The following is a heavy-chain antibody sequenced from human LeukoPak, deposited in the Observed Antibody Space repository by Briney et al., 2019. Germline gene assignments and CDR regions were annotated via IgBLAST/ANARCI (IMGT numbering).Heavy chain of an antibody. CDR1: GFTFSSYG. D-gene: IGHD4-11*01. Sequence: GGSLRLSCAASGFTFSSYGMHWVRQAPGKGLEWVAVISYDGSNKYYADSVKGRFTISRDNSKNTLYLQTNSLRAEDTAVYYCAKDDPVNQTFDYWGQGTLVTVSS. J-gene: IGHJ4*02. CDR2: ISYDGSNK. CDR3: AKDDPVNQTFDY. V-gene: IGHV3-30*18.